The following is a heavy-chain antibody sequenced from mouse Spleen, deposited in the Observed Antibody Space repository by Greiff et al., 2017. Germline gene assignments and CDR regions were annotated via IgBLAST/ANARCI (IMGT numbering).Heavy chain of an antibody. CDR2: INYDGSST. CDR3: ARAYYGNFFDY. CDR1: GFTFSDYY. D-gene: IGHD2-10*01. V-gene: IGHV5-16*01. J-gene: IGHJ2*01. Sequence: EVQVVESEGGLVQPGSSMKLSCTASGFTFSDYYMAWVRQVPEKGLDWVANINYDGSSTYYPDSLKSRFTISKNNAKNILYLQMSSLKSEDTATYYCARAYYGNFFDYWGQGTTLTVSS.